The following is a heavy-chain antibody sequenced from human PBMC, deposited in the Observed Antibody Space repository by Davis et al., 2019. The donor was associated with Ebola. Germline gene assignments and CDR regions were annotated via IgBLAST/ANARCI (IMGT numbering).Heavy chain of an antibody. CDR1: GFTFSSYV. Sequence: AGSLTLSCSASGFTFSSYVMHWVRQPPGKGLEWVAFIRYDGSNNYYADSVKGRFTISRDNSKNTLYPQMNSLGAEDTAVYYCAKDVAVTSAFDIWDQGTMVTVAS. CDR3: AKDVAVTSAFDI. V-gene: IGHV3-30*02. D-gene: IGHD4-17*01. CDR2: IRYDGSNN. J-gene: IGHJ3*02.